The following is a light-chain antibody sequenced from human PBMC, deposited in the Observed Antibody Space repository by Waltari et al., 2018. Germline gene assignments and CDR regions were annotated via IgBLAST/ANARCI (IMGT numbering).Light chain of an antibody. CDR2: DAS. CDR3: QQRSSWPWT. CDR1: QSVSSD. Sequence: EIVLTQSPATLSLSPGERATLSCRASQSVSSDLAWYQQKPGQGPRLLIYDASNRATCIPARFSGSGSETDFTLTISSLEPEDFAVYYCQQRSSWPWTFGQGTKVDVK. V-gene: IGKV3-11*01. J-gene: IGKJ1*01.